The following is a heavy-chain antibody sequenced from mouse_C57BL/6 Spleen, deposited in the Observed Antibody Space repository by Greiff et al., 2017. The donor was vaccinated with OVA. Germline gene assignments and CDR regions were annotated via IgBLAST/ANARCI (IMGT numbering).Heavy chain of an antibody. D-gene: IGHD1-1*01. Sequence: DVKLVESGGGLVKPGGSLKLSCAASGFTFSDYGMHWVRQAPEKGLEWVAYISSGSSTIYYADTVKGRFTISRDNAKNTLFLQMTSLRSEDTAMYYCARPVYSWFAYGGQGTLVTVSA. CDR3: ARPVYSWFAY. CDR2: ISSGSSTI. V-gene: IGHV5-17*01. J-gene: IGHJ3*01. CDR1: GFTFSDYG.